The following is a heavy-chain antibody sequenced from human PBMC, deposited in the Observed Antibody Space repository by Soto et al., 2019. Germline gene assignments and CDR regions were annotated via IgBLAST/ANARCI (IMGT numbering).Heavy chain of an antibody. D-gene: IGHD6-13*01. CDR2: INADNGNT. CDR3: ARKPAYSSSWYELFDY. J-gene: IGHJ4*02. CDR1: GYTFTSYA. Sequence: ASVKVSCKASGYTFTSYAMHWVRQAPGQGLEWMGWINADNGNTNYAQKLQGRVTMTTDTSTSTAYMELRSLRSDDTAVYYCARKPAYSSSWYELFDYWGQGTLVTVSS. V-gene: IGHV1-18*01.